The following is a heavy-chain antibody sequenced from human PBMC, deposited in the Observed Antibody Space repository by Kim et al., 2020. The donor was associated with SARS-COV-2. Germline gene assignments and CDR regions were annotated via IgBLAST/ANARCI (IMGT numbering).Heavy chain of an antibody. CDR1: GGTFSSYT. V-gene: IGHV1-69*04. CDR2: IIPILGIA. D-gene: IGHD3-22*01. Sequence: SVKVSCKASGGTFSSYTISWVRQAPGQGLEWMGRIIPILGIANYAQKFQGRVTITADKSTSTAYMELSSLRSEDTAVYYCARDLVYYDSSGHRTYYFDYWGQGTLVTVSS. CDR3: ARDLVYYDSSGHRTYYFDY. J-gene: IGHJ4*02.